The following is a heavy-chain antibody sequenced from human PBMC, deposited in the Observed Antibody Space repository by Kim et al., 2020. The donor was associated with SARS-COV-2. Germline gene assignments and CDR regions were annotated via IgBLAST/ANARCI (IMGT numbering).Heavy chain of an antibody. CDR2: SDT. D-gene: IGHD2-15*01. Sequence: SDTRYSPSFQGQVTISADKSISTAYLQWSSLKASDTAMYYCARRTVVRVDWGQGTLVTVSS. CDR3: ARRTVVRVD. J-gene: IGHJ4*02. V-gene: IGHV5-51*01.